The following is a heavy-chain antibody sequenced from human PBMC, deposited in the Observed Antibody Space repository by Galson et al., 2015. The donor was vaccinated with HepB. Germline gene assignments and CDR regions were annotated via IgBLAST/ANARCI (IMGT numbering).Heavy chain of an antibody. V-gene: IGHV4-39*01. CDR2: IYYTGST. J-gene: IGHJ2*01. CDR3: ARQPYTSGWLYWYFDL. D-gene: IGHD6-19*01. Sequence: SETLSLTCTVSDGSITGSMYYWAWIRQPPGKGLEWIGTIYYTGSTYYNPSLKSRITINPDTSKNQFSLRLSSVAAADTAVYYCARQPYTSGWLYWYFDLWGRGTLVTVSS. CDR1: DGSITGSMYY.